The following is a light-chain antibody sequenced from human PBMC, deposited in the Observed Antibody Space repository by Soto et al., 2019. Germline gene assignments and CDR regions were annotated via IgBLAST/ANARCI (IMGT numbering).Light chain of an antibody. V-gene: IGLV3-21*02. CDR1: GLGSKR. Sequence: SYELAQPPSVSVAPGQTATITCGGSGLGSKRVNWYQQKPGQAPGLVVYDDSDRPSGIPERFSGSNSEDTATLTISRVEAGDEADYYCQVWDNNNYRFVFGAGTKVTVL. J-gene: IGLJ1*01. CDR3: QVWDNNNYRFV. CDR2: DDS.